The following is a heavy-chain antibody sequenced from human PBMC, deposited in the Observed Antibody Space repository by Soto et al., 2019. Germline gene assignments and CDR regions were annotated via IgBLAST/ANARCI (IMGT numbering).Heavy chain of an antibody. CDR1: RFTFTSYA. Sequence: EVQLLESGGGLVQPGGSLRLSCAASRFTFTSYAMSWVRQAPGKGLEWVSAVSGSGVSTYYADSVEGRFTISRHNSKNTLYLQMNRLRAEDTDVYYCAKGRAGCFASGSEHFDYWGQGSPVTVSS. CDR3: AKGRAGCFASGSEHFDY. D-gene: IGHD3-10*01. CDR2: VSGSGVST. V-gene: IGHV3-23*01. J-gene: IGHJ4*02.